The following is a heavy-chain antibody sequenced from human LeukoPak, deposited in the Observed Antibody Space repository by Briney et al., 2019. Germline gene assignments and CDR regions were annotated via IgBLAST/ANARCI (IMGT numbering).Heavy chain of an antibody. CDR2: ISAYNGNT. D-gene: IGHD3-10*01. CDR1: GYTFTSYG. Sequence: ASVKVSCKASGYTFTSYGISWVRQAPGQGLECMGWISAYNGNTNYAQKLQGRVTMTTDTSTSTAYMELRSLRSDDTAVYYCARDGFADYYGSGSYYNVRPYYYYGMDVWGQGTTVTVSS. J-gene: IGHJ6*02. V-gene: IGHV1-18*01. CDR3: ARDGFADYYGSGSYYNVRPYYYYGMDV.